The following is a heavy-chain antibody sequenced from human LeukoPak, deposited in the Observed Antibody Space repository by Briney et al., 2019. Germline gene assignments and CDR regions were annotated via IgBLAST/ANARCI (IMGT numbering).Heavy chain of an antibody. V-gene: IGHV4-59*11. J-gene: IGHJ4*02. D-gene: IGHD5-18*01. CDR2: VFDSGRT. Sequence: SETLSLTCTVSGGSMTTHHWNWIRQTPGKGLEWIGYVFDSGRTKANPSLKSRVTLSADTSKNQLSLRLSSVTAADTAVYYCTTIKRGNIFGYFDFWGQGILVTVSS. CDR1: GGSMTTHH. CDR3: TTIKRGNIFGYFDF.